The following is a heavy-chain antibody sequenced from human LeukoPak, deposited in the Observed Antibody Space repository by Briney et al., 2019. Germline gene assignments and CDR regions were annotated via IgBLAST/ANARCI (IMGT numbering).Heavy chain of an antibody. D-gene: IGHD2-21*02. J-gene: IGHJ3*02. V-gene: IGHV3-7*01. CDR1: GFTFSSYW. Sequence: GGSLRLSCAASGFTFSSYWMSWVRQAPGKGLEWVANIKKDGSEKYYVDSVKGRFTISRDNAKTSLYLQMNSLRAEDTAVYYCAREGGHCGGDCYPDAFDIWGQGTMVTVSS. CDR3: AREGGHCGGDCYPDAFDI. CDR2: IKKDGSEK.